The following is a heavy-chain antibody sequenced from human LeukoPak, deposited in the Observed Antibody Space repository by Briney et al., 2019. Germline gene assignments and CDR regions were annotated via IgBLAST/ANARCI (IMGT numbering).Heavy chain of an antibody. V-gene: IGHV1-24*01. CDR1: GYTFTGYY. CDR2: FDPEDGET. CDR3: ARYDSSGYYYHY. J-gene: IGHJ4*02. D-gene: IGHD3-22*01. Sequence: ASVKVSCKASGYTFTGYYMHWVRQAPGKGLEWMGGFDPEDGETIYAQKFQGRVTMTEDTSTDTAYMELSNLRSEDTAVYYCARYDSSGYYYHYWGQGTLVTVSS.